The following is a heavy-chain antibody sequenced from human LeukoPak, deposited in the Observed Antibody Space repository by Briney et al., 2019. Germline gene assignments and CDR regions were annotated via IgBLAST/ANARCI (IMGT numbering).Heavy chain of an antibody. V-gene: IGHV3-49*04. CDR2: IISIAYGGTT. CDR1: GFTFGDYA. CDR3: TRPPSGFSFDY. J-gene: IGHJ4*02. D-gene: IGHD6-19*01. Sequence: GGSLRLSCNTSGFTFGDYAMSWVRQAPGKGLEWVGFIISIAYGGTTEYAASVKGRFTMSKDDSKSIAYLQMISLKTKATAEYYCTRPPSGFSFDYWGQGTLVTVSS.